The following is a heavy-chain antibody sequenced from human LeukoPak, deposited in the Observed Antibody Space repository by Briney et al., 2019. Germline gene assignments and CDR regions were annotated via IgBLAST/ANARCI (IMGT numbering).Heavy chain of an antibody. J-gene: IGHJ4*02. CDR2: ISGSGGST. CDR1: GFTFSSYA. CDR3: ADSSGYYYYFDY. Sequence: PGGSLRISCAASGFTFSSYAMSWVRQAPGNGLELVSAISGSGGSTYYADSVKGRFTISRDNSKNTLYLQMNSLRAEDTAVYYCADSSGYYYYFDYWGQGTLVTVSS. V-gene: IGHV3-23*01. D-gene: IGHD3-22*01.